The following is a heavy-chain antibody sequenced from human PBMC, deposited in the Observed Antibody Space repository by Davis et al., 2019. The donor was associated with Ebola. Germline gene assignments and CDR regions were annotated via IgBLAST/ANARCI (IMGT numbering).Heavy chain of an antibody. CDR2: IYPGDSDT. D-gene: IGHD5-18*01. CDR1: GYSFTSYW. CDR3: ARSGYSYGHGYYYYYYGMDV. V-gene: IGHV5-51*01. Sequence: KVSCKGSGYSFTSYWIGWVRQMPGKGLEWMGIIYPGDSDTRYSPSFQGQVTISADKSINTAYLQCSSLKASDTAMYYCARSGYSYGHGYYYYYYGMDVWGQGTTVTVSS. J-gene: IGHJ6*02.